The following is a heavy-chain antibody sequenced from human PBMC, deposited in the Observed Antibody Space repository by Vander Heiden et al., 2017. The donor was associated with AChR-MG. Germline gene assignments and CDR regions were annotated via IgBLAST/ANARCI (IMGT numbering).Heavy chain of an antibody. CDR3: ARGEQWLGGRHDY. V-gene: IGHV3-7*01. J-gene: IGHJ4*02. CDR2: IKQDGSEK. CDR1: GFTFSSYW. D-gene: IGHD6-19*01. Sequence: ASGFTFSSYWMSWVRQAPGKGLEWVANIKQDGSEKYYVDSVKGRFTISRDNAKNSLYLQMNSLRAEDTAVYYCARGEQWLGGRHDYWGQGTLVTVSS.